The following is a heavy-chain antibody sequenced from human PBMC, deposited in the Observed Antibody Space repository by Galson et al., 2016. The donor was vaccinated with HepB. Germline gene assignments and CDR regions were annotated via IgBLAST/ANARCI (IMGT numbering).Heavy chain of an antibody. D-gene: IGHD5-24*01. CDR2: ISTYNGDT. V-gene: IGHV1-18*04. CDR1: GYTFTTYG. CDR3: ARDRDRSLDY. Sequence: SVKVSCKASGYTFTTYGITWVRQAPGQGLEWVGWISTYNGDTNHAQKLQGRVTLTPDRSTNTAYMEVRSLESDDTAVYYCARDRDRSLDYWGQGTLVTVSS. J-gene: IGHJ4*02.